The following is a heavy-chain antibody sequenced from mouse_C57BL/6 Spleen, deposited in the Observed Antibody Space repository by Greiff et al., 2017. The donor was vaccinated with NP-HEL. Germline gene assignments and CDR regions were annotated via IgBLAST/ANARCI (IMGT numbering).Heavy chain of an antibody. CDR3: ATYYGSSLYAMGY. CDR1: GYTFTSYW. CDR2: IDPSDSET. Sequence: VQLQQPGAELVRPGSSVKLSCKASGYTFTSYWMHWVKQRPIQGLEWIGNIDPSDSETHYNQKFKDKATLTVDKSSSTAYMQLSSLTSEDSAVYYCATYYGSSLYAMGYWGQGTSVTVSS. J-gene: IGHJ4*01. D-gene: IGHD1-1*01. V-gene: IGHV1-52*01.